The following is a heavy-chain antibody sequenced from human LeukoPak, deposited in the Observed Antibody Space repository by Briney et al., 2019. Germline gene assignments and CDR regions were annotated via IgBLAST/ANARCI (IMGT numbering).Heavy chain of an antibody. V-gene: IGHV3-74*01. CDR2: MNGDGSST. Sequence: PGGSLRLSCAASGFTFRSFWMHWVRQDPGRGLVWVSFMNGDGSSTNYADSVKGRFTISRDNSKNTLYLQMNSLRAEDSAVYYCARVLNYYDISGYYFSYWGQGTLVTVSS. CDR1: GFTFRSFW. D-gene: IGHD3-22*01. CDR3: ARVLNYYDISGYYFSY. J-gene: IGHJ4*02.